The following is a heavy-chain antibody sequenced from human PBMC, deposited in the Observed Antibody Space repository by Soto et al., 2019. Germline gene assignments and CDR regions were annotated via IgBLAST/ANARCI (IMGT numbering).Heavy chain of an antibody. CDR1: GGSFSGYY. CDR2: INHSGST. J-gene: IGHJ5*02. Sequence: SDTLSLTFAVYGGSFSGYYWSWIRESPGKGLEWIVEINHSGSTSDNPALKSLLTISLDTSKNQVFLKLNSVTAADTAVFRCAKSGMYTSLSNNWFEPCGQWTLVTVSS. V-gene: IGHV4-34*01. D-gene: IGHD6-6*01. CDR3: AKSGMYTSLSNNWFEP.